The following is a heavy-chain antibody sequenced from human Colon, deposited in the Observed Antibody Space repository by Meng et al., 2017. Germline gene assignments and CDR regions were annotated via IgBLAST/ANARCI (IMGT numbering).Heavy chain of an antibody. CDR3: AREDYYGSGSYWVY. CDR2: ISVYNDKT. D-gene: IGHD3-10*01. V-gene: IGHV1-18*01. Sequence: ASVKVSSKASGYTFNSHGISWVRQAPGQGLEWMGWISVYNDKTNYAQKFQGRVTMTTETSTSTAYMELRSLGSDDTAVYYCAREDYYGSGSYWVYWGQGTLVTVSS. J-gene: IGHJ4*02. CDR1: GYTFNSHG.